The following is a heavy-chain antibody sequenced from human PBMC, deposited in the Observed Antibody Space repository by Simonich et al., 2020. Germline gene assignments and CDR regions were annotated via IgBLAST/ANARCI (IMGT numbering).Heavy chain of an antibody. CDR3: ARCGLVNYGILTGYHNWFDP. Sequence: QVQLQQWGAGLLKPSETLSLTCAVYGGSFSGYYWSWIRQPPGKGLEWIGEINHSGSTHSNPSLKRRVTISVDTSKNQFFLKLSSVTAADTAVYYCARCGLVNYGILTGYHNWFDPWGQGTLVTVSS. CDR1: GGSFSGYY. D-gene: IGHD3-9*01. J-gene: IGHJ5*02. V-gene: IGHV4-34*01. CDR2: INHSGST.